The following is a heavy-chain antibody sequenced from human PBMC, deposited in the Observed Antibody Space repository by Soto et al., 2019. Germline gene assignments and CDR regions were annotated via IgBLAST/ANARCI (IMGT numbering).Heavy chain of an antibody. CDR1: GVTISSYS. D-gene: IGHD3-9*01. Sequence: GPMILSCAASGVTISSYSRSWVRQAPGKGLEWVSAISGSGGSTYYADPVKGRFTISRDNSKNTLYLQMNSLRAEDTAVYYCAKDQMGYYDILTGYYWGQGTLVTVSS. V-gene: IGHV3-23*01. CDR3: AKDQMGYYDILTGYY. J-gene: IGHJ4*02. CDR2: ISGSGGST.